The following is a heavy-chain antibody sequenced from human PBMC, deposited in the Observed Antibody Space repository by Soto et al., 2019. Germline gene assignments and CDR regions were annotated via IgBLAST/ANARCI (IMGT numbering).Heavy chain of an antibody. CDR3: ARESPLITMVRGAQTDYYGMDV. D-gene: IGHD3-10*01. V-gene: IGHV4-30-4*01. J-gene: IGHJ6*02. CDR1: GGSISSGDYY. CDR2: IYYSGST. Sequence: SETLSLTCTVSGGSISSGDYYWSWIRQPPGKGLEWIGYIYYSGSTYYNPSLKSRVTISVDTSKNQFSLKLSSVTAADTAVYYCARESPLITMVRGAQTDYYGMDVWGQGTTVTVSS.